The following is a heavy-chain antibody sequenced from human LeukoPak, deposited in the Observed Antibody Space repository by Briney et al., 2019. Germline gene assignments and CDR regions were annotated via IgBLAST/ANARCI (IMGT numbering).Heavy chain of an antibody. CDR1: GLTVGSDY. J-gene: IGHJ4*02. V-gene: IGHV3-53*01. CDR3: TRDPIPYLVVAGKSDDY. D-gene: IGHD6-19*01. CDR2: IYGDGST. Sequence: GGSLRLSCAASGLTVGSDYMSWVRQAPGGGLEWVSSIYGDGSTHHADSVKGRFTISRDVSKNTLNLQMNSLRAEDTAVYYCTRDPIPYLVVAGKSDDYWGQGTLVTVSS.